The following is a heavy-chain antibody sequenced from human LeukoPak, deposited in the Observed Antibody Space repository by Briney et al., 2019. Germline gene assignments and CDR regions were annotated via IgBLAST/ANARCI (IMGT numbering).Heavy chain of an antibody. J-gene: IGHJ4*02. Sequence: GGSLRLSCAASGFTFSSSAMSWVRQAPGKGLEWVSAISNNGGYTYYADSVQGRFTISRDNSKSTLCLQMNSLRAEDTAVYYCAKQLGYCSDGSCYFPYWGRGTLVTVSS. CDR2: ISNNGGYT. V-gene: IGHV3-23*01. D-gene: IGHD2-15*01. CDR1: GFTFSSSA. CDR3: AKQLGYCSDGSCYFPY.